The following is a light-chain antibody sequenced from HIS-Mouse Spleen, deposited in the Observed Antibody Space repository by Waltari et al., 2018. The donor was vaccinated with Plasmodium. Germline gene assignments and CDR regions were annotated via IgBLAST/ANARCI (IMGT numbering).Light chain of an antibody. CDR3: QQYDNLPLT. V-gene: IGKV1-33*01. CDR2: DAS. Sequence: DIQMTQSPSSLSASVGDRVTITCQASQDISNDLNWYQQKPGKAPKLLIYDASNLETGVPSRLSGSGSGKDFTFTISSLQPGDIATYYCQQYDNLPLTFGGGTKVESK. CDR1: QDISND. J-gene: IGKJ4*01.